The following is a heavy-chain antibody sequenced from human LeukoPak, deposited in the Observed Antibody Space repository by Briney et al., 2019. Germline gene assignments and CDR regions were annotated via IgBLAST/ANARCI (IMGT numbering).Heavy chain of an antibody. CDR3: ARGRGSSTSAPTPSVGAFDI. Sequence: GGSLRLSCAASGFTFSSYWMSWVRQAPGKGLEWVSYISSSGSTIYYADSVKGRFTISRDNAKNSLYLQMNSLRAEDTAVYYCARGRGSSTSAPTPSVGAFDIWGQGTMVTVSS. D-gene: IGHD2-2*01. J-gene: IGHJ3*02. CDR2: ISSSGSTI. CDR1: GFTFSSYW. V-gene: IGHV3-48*04.